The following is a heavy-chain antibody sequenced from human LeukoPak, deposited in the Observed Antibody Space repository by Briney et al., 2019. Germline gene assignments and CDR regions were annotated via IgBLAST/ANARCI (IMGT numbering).Heavy chain of an antibody. CDR1: GYTFTGYY. CDR3: ARDKGAHYDSSVHIYGMDV. CDR2: INPNSGGT. J-gene: IGHJ6*02. V-gene: IGHV1-2*02. D-gene: IGHD3-22*01. Sequence: ASVKVSCKASGYTFTGYYMHWVRQAPGQGLEWMGWINPNSGGTNYAQKFQGRVTMTRDTSISTAYMELSRLRSDDTAVYYCARDKGAHYDSSVHIYGMDVWGQGTTVTVSS.